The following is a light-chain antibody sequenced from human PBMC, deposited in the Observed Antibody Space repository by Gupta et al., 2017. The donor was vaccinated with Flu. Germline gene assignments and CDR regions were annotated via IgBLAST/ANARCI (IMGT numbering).Light chain of an antibody. CDR1: QSVLYSSNIKNY. Sequence: KSSQSVLYSSNIKNYLAWYQQKPGQPPKLLIYCASTRESGVPDRFSGSGSGTDFTLTISSLQAEDVAVYYCQQYYSTPSITFGQGTRLEIK. CDR2: CAS. CDR3: QQYYSTPSIT. J-gene: IGKJ5*01. V-gene: IGKV4-1*01.